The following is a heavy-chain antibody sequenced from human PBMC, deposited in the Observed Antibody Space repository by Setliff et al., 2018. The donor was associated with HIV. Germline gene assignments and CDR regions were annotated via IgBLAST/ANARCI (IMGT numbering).Heavy chain of an antibody. J-gene: IGHJ3*01. CDR3: AKGFSGYKDGFDF. Sequence: PGGSLRLSCAASGFTFSSFTLNWVRQAPGKGLEWVSSISGSSSSRASYKHYADSVKGRFTISRDNSKNTLYLQMNSLRAEDTAVYYCAKGFSGYKDGFDFSGQGTMVTVSS. V-gene: IGHV3-21*01. CDR2: ISGSSSSRASYK. CDR1: GFTFSSFT. D-gene: IGHD5-12*01.